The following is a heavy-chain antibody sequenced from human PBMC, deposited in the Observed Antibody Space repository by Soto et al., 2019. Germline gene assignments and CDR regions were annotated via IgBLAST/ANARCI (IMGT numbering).Heavy chain of an antibody. CDR3: ASGRRSYSPPV. Sequence: QLQLQESGPGLVKPSETLSLTCTVSGGSISSSSYYWGWIRQPPGKGLEWIGSIYYSGSTYYNPSLKSRVTISVDTSKNQFSLKLSSVTAADTAVYYCASGRRSYSPPVWGQGTLVTVSS. CDR1: GGSISSSSYY. CDR2: IYYSGST. V-gene: IGHV4-39*01. J-gene: IGHJ4*02. D-gene: IGHD3-10*01.